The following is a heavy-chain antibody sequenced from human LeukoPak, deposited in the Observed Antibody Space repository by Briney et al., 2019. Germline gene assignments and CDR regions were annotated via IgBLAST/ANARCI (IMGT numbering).Heavy chain of an antibody. D-gene: IGHD3-16*01. CDR2: INHSGST. V-gene: IGHV4-34*01. CDR1: GGSFSGYY. J-gene: IGHJ6*03. CDR3: ARETFTPSYYYYYMDV. Sequence: SETLSLTCAVYGGSFSGYYWSWIRQPPGKGLEWIGEINHSGSTNYNPSLKSRVTISVDTSKNQFSLKLSSVTAADTAVYYCARETFTPSYYYYYMDVWAKGPRSPSP.